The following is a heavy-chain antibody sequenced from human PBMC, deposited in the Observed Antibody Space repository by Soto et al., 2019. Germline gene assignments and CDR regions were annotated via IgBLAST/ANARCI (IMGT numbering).Heavy chain of an antibody. D-gene: IGHD4-17*01. CDR2: ISSSSSYI. J-gene: IGHJ6*02. CDR1: GFTFSSYS. V-gene: IGHV3-21*01. Sequence: GGSLRLSCAASGFTFSSYSMNWVRQAPGKGLEWVSSISSSSSYIYYADSVKGRFTISRDNAKNSLYLQMNSLRAEDTAVYYCARVYGDFSPETNYGMDVWGQGTTVTVSS. CDR3: ARVYGDFSPETNYGMDV.